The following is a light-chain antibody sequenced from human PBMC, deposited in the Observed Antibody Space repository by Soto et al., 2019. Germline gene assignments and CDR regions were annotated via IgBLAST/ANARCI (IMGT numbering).Light chain of an antibody. CDR3: QQNYNAPWT. J-gene: IGKJ1*01. Sequence: DIQMTQSPSSLSASVGDRVTITCRASQFINKYVSWYQQKPGKAPKLLIYAASSLQSGVPSRFNGSRSWTDFTLTINTLQPEECATYYCQQNYNAPWTFGQGTPVEVK. CDR2: AAS. V-gene: IGKV1-39*01. CDR1: QFINKY.